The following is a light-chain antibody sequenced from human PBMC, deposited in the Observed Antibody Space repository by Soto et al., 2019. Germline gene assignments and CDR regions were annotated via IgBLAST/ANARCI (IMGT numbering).Light chain of an antibody. V-gene: IGLV2-14*01. Sequence: QSALTQPASVSGSPGQSITISCTGTSREVGGYNYVSWYQKHPGRAPQLLVHDVSTRPSGVSYRFSGSKSGNTAFLTISWLQAEDEADYYCISYTTSSLYVFGTGTKVTVL. J-gene: IGLJ1*01. CDR2: DVS. CDR1: SREVGGYNY. CDR3: ISYTTSSLYV.